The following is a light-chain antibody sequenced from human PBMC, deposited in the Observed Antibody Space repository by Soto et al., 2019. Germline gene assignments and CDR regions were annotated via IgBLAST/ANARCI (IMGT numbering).Light chain of an antibody. J-gene: IGLJ1*01. V-gene: IGLV2-14*03. CDR1: TSDIGFSYY. CDR3: SSYTSSNTYV. CDR2: DVS. Sequence: QSALTQSASVSGSPGQSITISCTGTTSDIGFSYYVSWYQQHPDKAPKLIIYDVSDRPSGVSDRFSGSKSGNTASLTISGLQAEDAADYYCSSYTSSNTYVFGTGTRSPS.